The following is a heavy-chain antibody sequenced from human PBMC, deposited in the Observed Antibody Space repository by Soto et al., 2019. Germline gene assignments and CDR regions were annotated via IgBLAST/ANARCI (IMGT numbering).Heavy chain of an antibody. CDR3: AHRQEYSSAKVGFVFDY. J-gene: IGHJ4*02. CDR2: IYWDDDK. D-gene: IGHD6-19*01. Sequence: QITLKESGPPLVKPTQTLTLTCTFSGFSLSTSGVGVGWIRQPPGKALEWLALIYWDDDKRYSPSLKSRLTITKDTSKHQLVLKMTNMDPVDTATYYCAHRQEYSSAKVGFVFDYWGQGTLVTVSS. CDR1: GFSLSTSGVG. V-gene: IGHV2-5*02.